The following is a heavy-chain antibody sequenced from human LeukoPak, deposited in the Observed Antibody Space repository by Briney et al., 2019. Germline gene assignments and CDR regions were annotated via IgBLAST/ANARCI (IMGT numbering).Heavy chain of an antibody. D-gene: IGHD1-26*01. Sequence: GGSLRLSCAASGFTFSSDNMNWVRQPPGKGLEWVSSISSSSTYIYYADSVKGRFTISRDNAKNSLFLQMNSSRADDTAVYYCARANGSYYYLDYWGQGTLVTVSS. CDR1: GFTFSSDN. CDR3: ARANGSYYYLDY. CDR2: ISSSSTYI. J-gene: IGHJ4*02. V-gene: IGHV3-21*01.